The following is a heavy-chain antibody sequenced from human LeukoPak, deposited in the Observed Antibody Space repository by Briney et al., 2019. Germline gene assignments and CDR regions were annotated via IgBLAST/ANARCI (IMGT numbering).Heavy chain of an antibody. V-gene: IGHV3-7*01. Sequence: GGSLRLSCAASGFTFSSYAMHWVRQAPGKGLEWVANINQDGSEKYYVDSVKGRFTISRDNAKNSVYLQMNSLRAEDTAVYYCARDRVWTVLYWGQGTLVSVSS. CDR1: GFTFSSYA. D-gene: IGHD6-13*01. CDR2: INQDGSEK. CDR3: ARDRVWTVLY. J-gene: IGHJ4*02.